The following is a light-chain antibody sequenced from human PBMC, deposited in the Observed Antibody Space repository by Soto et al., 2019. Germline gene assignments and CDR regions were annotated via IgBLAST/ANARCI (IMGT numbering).Light chain of an antibody. J-gene: IGKJ2*01. CDR3: QQYNSYSRT. CDR2: KAS. V-gene: IGKV1-5*03. Sequence: DIHMTQSPSTLSASVGDRVTITCRASQSISSWLAWYQQKPGKAPKVLIYKASGFQSGVPSRFSGSGSGTEFTLTISSLQPDDFATYYCQQYNSYSRTFGQGTKLEIK. CDR1: QSISSW.